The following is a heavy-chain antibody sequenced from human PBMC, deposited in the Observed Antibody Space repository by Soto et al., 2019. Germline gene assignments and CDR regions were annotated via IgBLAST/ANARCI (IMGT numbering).Heavy chain of an antibody. V-gene: IGHV3-21*01. CDR2: ISSSSSYI. CDR1: GFTFSSYS. CDR3: ARDLLKVKELLSPLKFDY. D-gene: IGHD3-10*01. Sequence: GGSLRLSCAASGFTFSSYSMNWVRQAPGKGLEWVSSISSSSSYIYYADSVKGRFTISRDNAKNSLYLQMNSLRAEDTAVYYCARDLLKVKELLSPLKFDYWGQGTLVTVSS. J-gene: IGHJ4*02.